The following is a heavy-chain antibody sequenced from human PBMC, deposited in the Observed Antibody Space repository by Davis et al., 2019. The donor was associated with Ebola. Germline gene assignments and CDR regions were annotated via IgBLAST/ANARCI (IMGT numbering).Heavy chain of an antibody. CDR1: GGTFSSYT. J-gene: IGHJ6*02. Sequence: SVKVSCKASGGTFSSYTISWVRQAPGQGLEWMGRIIPILGIANYAQKFQGRVTITADKSTSTAYMELSSLKSEDTAMYYCASSIAVAGTGKVYYYGMDVWGQGTTVTVSS. V-gene: IGHV1-69*02. CDR2: IIPILGIA. D-gene: IGHD6-19*01. CDR3: ASSIAVAGTGKVYYYGMDV.